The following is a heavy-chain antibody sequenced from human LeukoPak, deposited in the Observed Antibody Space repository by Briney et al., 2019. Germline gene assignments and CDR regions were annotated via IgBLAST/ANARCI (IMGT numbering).Heavy chain of an antibody. CDR2: IKQDGSEK. CDR3: AAHVNDAGDFGY. CDR1: GFTFSSYW. D-gene: IGHD2-8*01. V-gene: IGHV3-7*01. J-gene: IGHJ4*02. Sequence: GGSLRLSCAASGFTFSSYWMTWARQAPEKGLEWVANIKQDGSEKYYVDSVKGRFTISRDNAKISLFLQMNNLRAEDTAVYYCAAHVNDAGDFGYWGQGTLVAVSS.